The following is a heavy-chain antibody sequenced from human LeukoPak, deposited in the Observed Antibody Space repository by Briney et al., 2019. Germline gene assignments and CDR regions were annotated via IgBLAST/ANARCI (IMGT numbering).Heavy chain of an antibody. CDR3: ARGYCTNGVCYTVFDP. D-gene: IGHD2-8*01. Sequence: ASVKVSCKASGNTFTGYYMHWVRQAPGQGLEWMGWINPNSGGTNYAQKFQGGVTMTRDTSISTAYMELSRLRSDDTAVYYCARGYCTNGVCYTVFDPWGQGTLVTVSS. J-gene: IGHJ5*02. V-gene: IGHV1-2*02. CDR2: INPNSGGT. CDR1: GNTFTGYY.